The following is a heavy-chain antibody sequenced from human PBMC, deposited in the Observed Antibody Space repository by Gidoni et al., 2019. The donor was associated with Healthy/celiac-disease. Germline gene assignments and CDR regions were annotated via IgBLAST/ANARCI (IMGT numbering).Heavy chain of an antibody. CDR1: GFTCSSYG. Sequence: QVQLLESGGGVVQDGRSLRLSCSASGFTCSSYGMHWVRQAPGKGLEWVAGISYDGSNKYYADSVKGRFTISRDNSKNTLYLQMNSLRAEDTAVYYCAKDWTGTALYYFDYWGQGTLVTVSS. D-gene: IGHD1-1*01. V-gene: IGHV3-30*18. J-gene: IGHJ4*02. CDR3: AKDWTGTALYYFDY. CDR2: ISYDGSNK.